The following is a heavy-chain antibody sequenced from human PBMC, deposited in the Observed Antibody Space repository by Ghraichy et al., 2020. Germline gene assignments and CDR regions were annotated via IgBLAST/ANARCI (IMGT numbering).Heavy chain of an antibody. D-gene: IGHD4-17*01. CDR2: ISGSAGNT. CDR3: VKDSYGDPSTGYYYGLDV. J-gene: IGHJ6*02. Sequence: GESLNISCAASGFTFTNYAMSWVRQTPGKGLEWVSGISGSAGNTYYADSVKGRFTISRDNSKNTLYLQMISLRVEDTAIFYCVKDSYGDPSTGYYYGLDVWGQGTTVTVSS. CDR1: GFTFTNYA. V-gene: IGHV3-23*01.